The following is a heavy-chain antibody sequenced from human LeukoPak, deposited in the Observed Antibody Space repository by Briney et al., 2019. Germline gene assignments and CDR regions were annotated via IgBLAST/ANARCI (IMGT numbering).Heavy chain of an antibody. J-gene: IGHJ6*03. CDR1: GFTFSDYN. D-gene: IGHD3-10*01. V-gene: IGHV3-11*04. CDR2: ISGSARTI. Sequence: PGGSLRLSCAASGFTFSDYNMTWIRQATGKGLDWISYISGSARTIYYADSVKGRLIISRDNANNSLYLQLNSLRAEDTAVYYCARCAHGPGAGIYYMDVWGKGTTVIVSS. CDR3: ARCAHGPGAGIYYMDV.